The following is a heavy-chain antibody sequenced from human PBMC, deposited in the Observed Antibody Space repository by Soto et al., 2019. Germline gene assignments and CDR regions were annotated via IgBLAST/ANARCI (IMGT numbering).Heavy chain of an antibody. CDR3: ARLGGYYHAFDS. D-gene: IGHD3-22*01. Sequence: QVQLQESGPGLVKPSETLSLTCTVSGGSIRDYYWGWIRQSPGKGLEWIGYIYYNGSTKYKPSLKSRVPISVDSFKAQFCLRLVSVSAGDTAVYYCARLGGYYHAFDSWGQGTLVPVSS. CDR2: IYYNGST. J-gene: IGHJ4*02. V-gene: IGHV4-59*08. CDR1: GGSIRDYY.